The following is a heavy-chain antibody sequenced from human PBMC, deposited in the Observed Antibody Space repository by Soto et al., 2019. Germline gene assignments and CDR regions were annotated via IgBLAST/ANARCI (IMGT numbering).Heavy chain of an antibody. Sequence: GGSLRLSCAASGFTFSSYWMSWVRQAPGKGLEWVANIKQDGSEKYYVDSVKGRFTISRDNAKNSLYLQMNSLRAEDTAVYYCAKDTYYFDSSAYYVFESWGQGTLVNVSS. CDR1: GFTFSSYW. CDR2: IKQDGSEK. J-gene: IGHJ4*02. D-gene: IGHD3-22*01. CDR3: AKDTYYFDSSAYYVFES. V-gene: IGHV3-7*01.